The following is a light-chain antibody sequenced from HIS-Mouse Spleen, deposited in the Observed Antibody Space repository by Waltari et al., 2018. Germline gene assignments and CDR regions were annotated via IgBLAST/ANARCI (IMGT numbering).Light chain of an antibody. CDR3: QQHYSYPPT. J-gene: IGKJ1*01. CDR1: QGISSY. V-gene: IGKV1-9*01. CDR2: AAS. Sequence: DIQLTQSPSFLSASAGDRVTITCRVSQGISSYLAWYQQKPGKAPKLLIYAASTLQSGVPSRFSGSGSGTEFTLTISSLQPEDFATYYCQQHYSYPPTFGQGTKVEIK.